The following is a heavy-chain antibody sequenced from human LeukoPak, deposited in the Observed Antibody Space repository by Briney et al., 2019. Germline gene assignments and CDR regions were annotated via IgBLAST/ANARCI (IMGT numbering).Heavy chain of an antibody. CDR3: ARVDDYNSLY. Sequence: SETLSLTCTVSGASISGSGYYWGWIRQPPGKGLEWIGSIYSSGSTYYNPSLKSRVTISVDTSKNQFSLKLTSVTAADTAVYYCARVDDYNSLYWGQGTLVTVSS. V-gene: IGHV4-39*07. D-gene: IGHD5-24*01. CDR2: IYSSGST. J-gene: IGHJ4*02. CDR1: GASISGSGYY.